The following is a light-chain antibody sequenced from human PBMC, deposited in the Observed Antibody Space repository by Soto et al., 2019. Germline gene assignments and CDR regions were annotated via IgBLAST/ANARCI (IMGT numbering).Light chain of an antibody. CDR1: SSDVGGYSH. CDR2: DVS. CDR3: SAFTSRNTYV. J-gene: IGLJ1*01. Sequence: QSALTQPASVSGSPGQSISISCTGTSSDVGGYSHVSWYQQHPGKAPKVMIYDVSNRPSGVSSRFSGSKSGNTAFLTISGLQAEDEDDFYCSAFTSRNTYVFGTGTKLTVL. V-gene: IGLV2-14*03.